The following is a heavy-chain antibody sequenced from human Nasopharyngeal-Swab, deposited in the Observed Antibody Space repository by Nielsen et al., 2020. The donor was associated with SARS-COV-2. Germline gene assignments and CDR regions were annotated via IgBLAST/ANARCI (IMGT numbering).Heavy chain of an antibody. Sequence: ASVKVSCKASGYTFTSYDINWVRQASGQGLEWVGWMNPNSGNTGYAQKFQGRVTMTRDTSITTAYMELSSLRSDDTAVYYCVRPRYCSAASCDRHSGVGLFDYWGQGTLVTVSS. CDR1: GYTFTSYD. CDR3: VRPRYCSAASCDRHSGVGLFDY. J-gene: IGHJ4*02. V-gene: IGHV1-8*01. D-gene: IGHD2-8*02. CDR2: MNPNSGNT.